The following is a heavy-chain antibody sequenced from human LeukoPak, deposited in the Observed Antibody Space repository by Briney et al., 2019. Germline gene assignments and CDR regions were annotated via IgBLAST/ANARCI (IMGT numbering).Heavy chain of an antibody. D-gene: IGHD3-10*01. J-gene: IGHJ4*02. CDR3: ARSRGGLAYYYGSGSSLPFDY. Sequence: PSQTLSLTCAISGDSVSSNSAAWNWIRQSPSRGLEWLGRTYYRSKWYNDYAVSVKSRITINPDTSKNQFSLQLNSVTPEDTAVYYCARSRGGLAYYYGSGSSLPFDYWGQGTLVTVSS. CDR1: GDSVSSNSAA. V-gene: IGHV6-1*01. CDR2: TYYRSKWYN.